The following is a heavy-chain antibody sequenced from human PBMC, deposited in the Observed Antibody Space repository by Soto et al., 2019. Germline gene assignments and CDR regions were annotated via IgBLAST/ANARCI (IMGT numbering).Heavy chain of an antibody. Sequence: PGGSLRLSCAASGFTFSNAWMNWVRQAPGKGLEWVGRIKSKTDGGTTDYAAPVKGRFTISRDDSKNTLYLQMNSLKTEDTAVYYCTTDPFYYYDSSGQKDFDYWGQGTLVTVSS. J-gene: IGHJ4*02. V-gene: IGHV3-15*07. CDR1: GFTFSNAW. CDR3: TTDPFYYYDSSGQKDFDY. D-gene: IGHD3-22*01. CDR2: IKSKTDGGTT.